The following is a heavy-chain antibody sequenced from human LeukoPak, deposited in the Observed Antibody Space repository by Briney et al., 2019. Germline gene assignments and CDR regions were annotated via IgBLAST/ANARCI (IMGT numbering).Heavy chain of an antibody. CDR2: IYASGST. J-gene: IGHJ5*02. V-gene: IGHV4-4*07. CDR3: ARDNYVWGSYPPRGWFGP. Sequence: SETLSLTCTVSGGSISSYYWSWIRQPAGKGLEWIGRIYASGSTNYNPSLKSRVTMSVDTSKNQFSLKLSSVTAADTAVYYCARDNYVWGSYPPRGWFGPWGQGTLVTVSS. D-gene: IGHD3-16*02. CDR1: GGSISSYY.